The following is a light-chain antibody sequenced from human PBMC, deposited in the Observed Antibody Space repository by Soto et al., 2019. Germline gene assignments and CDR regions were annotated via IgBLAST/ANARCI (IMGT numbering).Light chain of an antibody. J-gene: IGKJ5*01. CDR2: DAS. V-gene: IGKV1-9*01. Sequence: IQMTQSPSSLSASVGDSVTVTCRASQDIRNYLAWYKQKPGKAPKLLICDASTLYSGVPSRFRGSGSGTDFTLTISSLQSEDFEVYYCQQYDNWPPTFGQGTRLEIK. CDR3: QQYDNWPPT. CDR1: QDIRNY.